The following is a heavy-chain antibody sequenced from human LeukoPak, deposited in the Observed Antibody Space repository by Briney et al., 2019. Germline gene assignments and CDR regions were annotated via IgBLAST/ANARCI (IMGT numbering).Heavy chain of an antibody. CDR1: GFTFDDYG. CDR2: INWNGGST. J-gene: IGHJ4*02. Sequence: GGSLRLSCAASGFTFDDYGMSWVRQAPGKGREWVSGINWNGGSTGYADSVKGRFTISRDNSKNTLYLQMNSLRAEDTAVYYCARLYDGSAYHADHFDYWGQGTLVIVSS. V-gene: IGHV3-20*04. D-gene: IGHD3-22*01. CDR3: ARLYDGSAYHADHFDY.